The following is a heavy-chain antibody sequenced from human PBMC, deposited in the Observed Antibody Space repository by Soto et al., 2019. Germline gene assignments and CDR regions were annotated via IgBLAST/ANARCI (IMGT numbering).Heavy chain of an antibody. CDR1: GYTFTSYY. Sequence: QVQLVQSGAEVKKPGASVKVSCKASGYTFTSYYMHWVRQAPGQGLEWMGIINPSGGSTSYAQKFQGRVTMNRDTSTRTVYMELSSLRSEDTAVYYCATASGIYEGGMDVWGQGTTVTVSS. D-gene: IGHD1-26*01. CDR2: INPSGGST. J-gene: IGHJ6*02. CDR3: ATASGIYEGGMDV. V-gene: IGHV1-46*01.